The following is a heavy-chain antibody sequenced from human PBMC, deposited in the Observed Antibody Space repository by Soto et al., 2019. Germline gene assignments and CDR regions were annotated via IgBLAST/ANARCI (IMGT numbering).Heavy chain of an antibody. CDR3: ARLIGDSSSWYGYYFDY. CDR1: GFTFSSYW. V-gene: IGHV3-7*04. Sequence: EVQLVESGGGLVQPGGSLRLSCAASGFTFSSYWMSWVRQAPGKGLEWVANIKQDGSEKYYVDSVKGRFTISRDNAKNSLYLQMNSLRAEDTAVYYCARLIGDSSSWYGYYFDYWGQGTLVTVSS. D-gene: IGHD6-13*01. CDR2: IKQDGSEK. J-gene: IGHJ4*02.